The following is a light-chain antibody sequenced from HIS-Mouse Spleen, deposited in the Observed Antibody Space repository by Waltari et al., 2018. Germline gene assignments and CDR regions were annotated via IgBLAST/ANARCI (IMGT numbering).Light chain of an antibody. CDR1: SSDVGGYNY. CDR2: YVS. J-gene: IGLJ2*01. Sequence: QSALTQPASVSGSPGQSITISCTGTSSDVGGYNYVSWYQPHPGQAPKLMIYYVSNRPSGVSNRFSGSKSGNTASLTISGLQAEDEADYYCSSYTSSSTEVFGGGTKLTVL. CDR3: SSYTSSSTEV. V-gene: IGLV2-14*03.